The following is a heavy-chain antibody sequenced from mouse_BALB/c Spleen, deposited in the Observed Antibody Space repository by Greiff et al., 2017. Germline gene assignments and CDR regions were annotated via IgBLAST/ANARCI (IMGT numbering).Heavy chain of an antibody. D-gene: IGHD2-10*01. CDR1: GFSLTSYG. CDR2: IWAGGST. CDR3: AREAFYGNSFAY. J-gene: IGHJ3*01. Sequence: QVQLQQSGPGLVAPSQSLSITCTVSGFSLTSYGVHWVRQPPGKGLEWLGVIWAGGSTNYNSALMSRLSISKDNSKSQVFLKMNSLPTDDTAMYYCAREAFYGNSFAYWGQGTLVTVSA. V-gene: IGHV2-9*02.